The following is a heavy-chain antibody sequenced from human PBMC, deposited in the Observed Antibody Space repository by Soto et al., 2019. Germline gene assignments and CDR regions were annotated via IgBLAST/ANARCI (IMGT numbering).Heavy chain of an antibody. V-gene: IGHV3-23*01. J-gene: IGHJ4*02. CDR3: AKDPAPTYYDFWSGPNFDY. CDR2: ISGSGGST. Sequence: PGWSLRLSCAASGFTFSSYAMSWVRQAPGKGLEWVSAISGSGGSTYYADSVKGRFTISRDNSKNTLYLQMNSLRAEDTAVYYCAKDPAPTYYDFWSGPNFDYWGQGTLVTVSS. CDR1: GFTFSSYA. D-gene: IGHD3-3*01.